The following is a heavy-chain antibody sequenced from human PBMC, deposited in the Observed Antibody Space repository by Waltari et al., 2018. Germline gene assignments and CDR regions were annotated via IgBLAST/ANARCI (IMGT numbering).Heavy chain of an antibody. CDR2: ISYDGSNK. J-gene: IGHJ4*02. CDR3: ARENRWGEKGFDY. V-gene: IGHV3-30*01. Sequence: QVQLVESGGGVVQPGRSRRLSCAASGFTFSSSAMHWVRQAPGKGLEWVAVISYDGSNKYYADSVKGRFTISRDNSKNTLYLQMNSLRAEDTAVYYCARENRWGEKGFDYWGQGTLVTVSS. D-gene: IGHD3-16*01. CDR1: GFTFSSSA.